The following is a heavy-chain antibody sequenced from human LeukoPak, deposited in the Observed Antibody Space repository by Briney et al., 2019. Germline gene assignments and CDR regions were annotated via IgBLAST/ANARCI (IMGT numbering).Heavy chain of an antibody. CDR1: GFTFSNYG. CDR3: AKGGYSGSYYREKNFDY. CDR2: ISYDGSNK. J-gene: IGHJ4*02. V-gene: IGHV3-30*18. Sequence: GGSLRLSCAASGFTFSNYGMHWVRQAPGKGLEWVAVISYDGSNKYYGDSEKGRFTISRDNAKNSLYLQMNSLRAEDTALYYCAKGGYSGSYYREKNFDYWGQGTLVTVSS. D-gene: IGHD1-26*01.